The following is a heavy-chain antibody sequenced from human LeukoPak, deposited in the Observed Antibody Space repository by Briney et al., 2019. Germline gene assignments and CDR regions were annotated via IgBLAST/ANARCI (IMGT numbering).Heavy chain of an antibody. CDR1: GFTFSSYG. J-gene: IGHJ4*02. V-gene: IGHV3-33*08. Sequence: GGSLRLSCAASGFTFSSYGMHWVRQAPGKGLEWVAVIWYDGSNKYYADSVKGRFTISRDNSKSTLYLQMNSLRAEDTAVYYCARDLTVAGTFDYWGQGTLVTVSS. CDR2: IWYDGSNK. D-gene: IGHD6-19*01. CDR3: ARDLTVAGTFDY.